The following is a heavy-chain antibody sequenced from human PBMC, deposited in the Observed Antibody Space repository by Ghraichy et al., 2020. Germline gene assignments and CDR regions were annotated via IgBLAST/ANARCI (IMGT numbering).Heavy chain of an antibody. CDR2: ITSSSSII. V-gene: IGHV3-48*01. J-gene: IGHJ4*02. CDR3: ARDENWAFDY. Sequence: GSLRLSCVASGFTFSRYSMNWVRQAPGKGLEWLSYITSSSSIIQYADSVKGRFTISRDNAKNSLYLQMNSLRAEDTAVYYCARDENWAFDYWGQGTLVTVSS. D-gene: IGHD3-16*01. CDR1: GFTFSRYS.